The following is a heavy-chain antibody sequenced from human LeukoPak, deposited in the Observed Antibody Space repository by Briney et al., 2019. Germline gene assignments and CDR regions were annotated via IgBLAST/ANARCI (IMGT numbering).Heavy chain of an antibody. V-gene: IGHV3-20*04. CDR3: ARYSSGWLSEY. D-gene: IGHD6-19*01. J-gene: IGHJ4*02. Sequence: GGSLSLSCAASGFTFDDYGMRWVRQARGKGLEWVSDINWNGGRTGYADSVKGRFTISRDNAKNSLYLQMKSLRAEDTALYYCARYSSGWLSEYWGQGTLVTVSS. CDR2: INWNGGRT. CDR1: GFTFDDYG.